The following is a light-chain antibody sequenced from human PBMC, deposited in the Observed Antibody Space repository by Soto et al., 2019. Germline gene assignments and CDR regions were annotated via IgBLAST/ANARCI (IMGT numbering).Light chain of an antibody. CDR1: RSNIGSNT. CDR3: AAWDDSLNGRV. CDR2: RPN. V-gene: IGLV1-44*01. J-gene: IGLJ1*01. Sequence: QSVLTHPPSASGTPGQRVTISCSGSRSNIGSNTVNWYQQLPGTAPKLITYRPNQPPSGVPDRFSGSKSGTSATLAISGLHSEDEADYYCAAWDDSLNGRVFGTGTKVTVL.